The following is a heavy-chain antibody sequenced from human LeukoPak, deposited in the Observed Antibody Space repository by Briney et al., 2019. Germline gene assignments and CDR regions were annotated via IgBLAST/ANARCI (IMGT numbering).Heavy chain of an antibody. Sequence: GGSLRLSCAASGFTFSDYYMNWIRQAPGRGLEWVSYISSSGDAIYYADSLKGRITISRDNAKKSLFLQMSSLRADDTAVYYCARGAARGETYYYYYMDVWGKGTTVTVSS. CDR1: GFTFSDYY. CDR3: ARGAARGETYYYYYMDV. J-gene: IGHJ6*03. V-gene: IGHV3-11*01. D-gene: IGHD6-6*01. CDR2: ISSSGDAI.